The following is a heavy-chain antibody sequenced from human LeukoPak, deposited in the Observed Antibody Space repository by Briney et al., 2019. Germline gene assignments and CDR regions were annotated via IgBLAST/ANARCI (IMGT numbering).Heavy chain of an antibody. D-gene: IGHD6-19*01. CDR2: INTNTGNP. J-gene: IGHJ5*02. CDR3: ARARLIAVAGTKRPGYNWFDP. CDR1: GYTFTSYA. Sequence: GASVKGSCKASGYTFTSYAMNWVRQAPGQGLEWMGWINTNTGNPTYAQGFTGRFVFSLDTSVSTAYLQISSLKAEDTAVYYCARARLIAVAGTKRPGYNWFDPWGQGTLVTVSS. V-gene: IGHV7-4-1*02.